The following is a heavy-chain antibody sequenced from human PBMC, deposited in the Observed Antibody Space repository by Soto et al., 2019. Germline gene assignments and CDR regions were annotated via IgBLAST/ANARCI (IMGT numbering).Heavy chain of an antibody. CDR1: GASISSSNYY. D-gene: IGHD3-22*01. J-gene: IGHJ5*02. Sequence: QLQLQESGPGLVKPSETLSLTCTVSGASISSSNYYWGWIRQPPGKGLEWIGSMYYSGSTYYNPSLKSRVTLSVETPKNQFSLKLSSVPAAATAVHYCARHNHDTRGHPKWFDPWGRGTLVTVSS. V-gene: IGHV4-39*01. CDR3: ARHNHDTRGHPKWFDP. CDR2: MYYSGST.